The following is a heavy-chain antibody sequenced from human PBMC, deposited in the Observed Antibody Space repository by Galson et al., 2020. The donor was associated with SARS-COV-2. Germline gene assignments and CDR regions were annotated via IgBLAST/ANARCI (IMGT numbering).Heavy chain of an antibody. Sequence: TGGSLRLSCAASGFTFSSYALHWVRQAPGKGLEWVAVISHDGSDKYYADSVKGRFTISRDRFKNMLYLQMNSLRPEDTAVYYCARDRNSWGRHGVDVWGQGTTVTVSS. CDR1: GFTFSSYA. J-gene: IGHJ6*02. CDR2: ISHDGSDK. CDR3: ARDRNSWGRHGVDV. D-gene: IGHD3-16*01. V-gene: IGHV3-30*04.